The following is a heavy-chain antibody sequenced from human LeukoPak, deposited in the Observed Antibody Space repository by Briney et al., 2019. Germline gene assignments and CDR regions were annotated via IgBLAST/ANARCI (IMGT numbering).Heavy chain of an antibody. CDR3: AELGITMIGGV. V-gene: IGHV3-30*04. Sequence: GGSLRVSCAASGYTFSSYAMHWVRQAPGKGLEWVAVISYDGNNKYYADSVKGRFTISRDNSKNTLYLQMNSLRAEDTAVYYCAELGITMIGGVWGKGTTVTISS. CDR2: ISYDGNNK. CDR1: GYTFSSYA. J-gene: IGHJ6*04. D-gene: IGHD3-10*02.